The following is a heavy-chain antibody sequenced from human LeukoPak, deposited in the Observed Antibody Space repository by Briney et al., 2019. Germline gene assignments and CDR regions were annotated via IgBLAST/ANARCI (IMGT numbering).Heavy chain of an antibody. V-gene: IGHV3-21*01. CDR1: GFIFSSYD. CDR2: ISSSGTYE. CDR3: ARANPSSDY. Sequence: GGSLRLSCAASGFIFSSYDMNWVRQAPEKGLEWVSSISSSGTYEYYGDSVKGRFTISRDNAKNSLYLQMNSLRAEDMAVYYCARANPSSDYWGQGTLVTVSS. J-gene: IGHJ4*02. D-gene: IGHD6-6*01.